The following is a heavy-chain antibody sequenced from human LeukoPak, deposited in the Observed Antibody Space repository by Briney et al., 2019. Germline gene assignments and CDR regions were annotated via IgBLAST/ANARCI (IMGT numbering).Heavy chain of an antibody. CDR3: ARDMVRGVRLYGY. CDR2: ISTYNGHT. V-gene: IGHV1-18*01. D-gene: IGHD3-10*01. Sequence: ASVKVSCKASGYTFTSYGISWLRQAPGQGLEWMGWISTYNGHTNYAQKLQGRVTMTTDTSTSTAYMELSRLRSDDTAVYYCARDMVRGVRLYGYWGQGTLVTVSS. CDR1: GYTFTSYG. J-gene: IGHJ4*02.